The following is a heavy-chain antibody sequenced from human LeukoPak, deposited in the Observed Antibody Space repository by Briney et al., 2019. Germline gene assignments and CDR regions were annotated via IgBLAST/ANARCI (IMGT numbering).Heavy chain of an antibody. Sequence: SETLCLTCTVSGGSISSTSYYWGWIRQPPGKGLEWIGSIFYSGNTYYNPSLKSRVTISVDTSKKQFSLNLSSVTAADTAVYYCAREAAAGKRMDVWGKGTTVTVSS. CDR2: IFYSGNT. CDR1: GGSISSTSYY. D-gene: IGHD6-13*01. V-gene: IGHV4-39*02. J-gene: IGHJ6*04. CDR3: AREAAAGKRMDV.